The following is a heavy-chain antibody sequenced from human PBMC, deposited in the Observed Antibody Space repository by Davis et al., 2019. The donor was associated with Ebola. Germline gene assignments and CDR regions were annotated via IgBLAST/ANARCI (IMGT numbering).Heavy chain of an antibody. Sequence: GESLKISCAASGFTVSSNYMSWVRQAPGKGLEWVSVIYSGGSTYYADSVKGRFTISRHNSKNTLYLQMNSLRAEDTAVYYCAKGGTGYSSSWVDYWGQGTLVTVSS. D-gene: IGHD6-13*01. CDR1: GFTVSSNY. V-gene: IGHV3-53*01. CDR3: AKGGTGYSSSWVDY. CDR2: IYSGGST. J-gene: IGHJ4*02.